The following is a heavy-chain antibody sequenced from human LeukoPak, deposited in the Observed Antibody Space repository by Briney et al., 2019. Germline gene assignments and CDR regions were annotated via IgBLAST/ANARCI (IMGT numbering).Heavy chain of an antibody. CDR3: ARGHTVTAYYYYGMDV. CDR2: INHSGST. CDR1: GGSFSGYY. D-gene: IGHD4-11*01. J-gene: IGHJ6*04. V-gene: IGHV4-34*01. Sequence: SETLSLTCAAYGGSFSGYYWSWIRQPPGKGLEWIGEINHSGSTNYNPSLKSRVTISVDTSKNQFSLKLSSVTAADTAVYYCARGHTVTAYYYYGMDVWGKGTTVTVSS.